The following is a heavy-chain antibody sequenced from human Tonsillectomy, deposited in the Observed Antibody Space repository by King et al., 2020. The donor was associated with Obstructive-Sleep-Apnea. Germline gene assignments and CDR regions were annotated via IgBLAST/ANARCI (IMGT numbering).Heavy chain of an antibody. Sequence: VQLVESGGGVVQPGRSLRLSCAASGFTFSSYAMHWVRQAPGKGLEWGAVISYDGSNKYYADSVKGRFTISRDNFKNTLSLQMNSLRAEDTAVYYCATCSKIEMATIVNYYYGMDVWGQGTTVTVSS. D-gene: IGHD5-24*01. J-gene: IGHJ6*02. CDR1: GFTFSSYA. V-gene: IGHV3-30*04. CDR3: ATCSKIEMATIVNYYYGMDV. CDR2: ISYDGSNK.